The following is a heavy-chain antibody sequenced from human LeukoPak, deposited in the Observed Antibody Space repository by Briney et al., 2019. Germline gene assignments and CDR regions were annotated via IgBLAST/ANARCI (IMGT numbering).Heavy chain of an antibody. V-gene: IGHV3-30-3*01. Sequence: GGSLRLSCAASGLTFSSYAMHWVRQAPGKGLEWVAVISYDGSNKHYADSVKGRFTISRDNSKNTLYLQMNSLRAEDTAVYYCARDRDDSYDFDYWGQGTLVTVSS. D-gene: IGHD1-1*01. J-gene: IGHJ4*02. CDR3: ARDRDDSYDFDY. CDR2: ISYDGSNK. CDR1: GLTFSSYA.